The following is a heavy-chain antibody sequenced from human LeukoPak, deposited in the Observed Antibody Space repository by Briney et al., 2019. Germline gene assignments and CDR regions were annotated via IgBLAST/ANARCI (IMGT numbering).Heavy chain of an antibody. CDR3: AKAASSSWPSYQYGMDV. D-gene: IGHD6-13*01. V-gene: IGHV3-23*01. J-gene: IGHJ6*02. CDR2: ITGSGKNR. CDR1: GFTFSSYG. Sequence: GSLRLSCAASGFTFSSYGMHWVRQAPGKGLEWVSVITGSGKNRYYADSVKGRFTISKDNSKNTVYLQMNDLRVDDTAVYYCAKAASSSWPSYQYGMDVWGQGTTVTVSS.